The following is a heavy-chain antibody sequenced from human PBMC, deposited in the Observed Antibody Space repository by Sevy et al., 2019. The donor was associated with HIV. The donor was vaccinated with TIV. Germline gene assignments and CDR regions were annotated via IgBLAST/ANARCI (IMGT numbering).Heavy chain of an antibody. CDR2: INPNSGGT. CDR1: GYTFTGYY. V-gene: IGHV1-2*02. D-gene: IGHD5-18*01. Sequence: ASVKVSCKASGYTFTGYYMHWVRQAPGQGLEWMGWINPNSGGTNYAQKFQGRVTMTRDTSISTAYMELSRLRSDDTAVYYCARSSGSRGYSYGFDYWGQGTLVTVSS. J-gene: IGHJ4*02. CDR3: ARSSGSRGYSYGFDY.